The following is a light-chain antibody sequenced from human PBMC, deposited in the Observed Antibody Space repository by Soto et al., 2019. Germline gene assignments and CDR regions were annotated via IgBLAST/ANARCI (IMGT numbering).Light chain of an antibody. V-gene: IGKV1-5*01. CDR1: QSISSW. Sequence: DIQMTQSPSTLSAYVGDRVTITCRASQSISSWLAWYQQKPGKAPKLLIYDASSLESGVPSRFSGSGSGTEFTLTISSLQPDDFATYYCQQYNSYWTFGQGTKVE. J-gene: IGKJ1*01. CDR3: QQYNSYWT. CDR2: DAS.